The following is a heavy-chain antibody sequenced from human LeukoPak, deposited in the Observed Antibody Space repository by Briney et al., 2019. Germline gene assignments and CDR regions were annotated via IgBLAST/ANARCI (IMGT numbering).Heavy chain of an antibody. J-gene: IGHJ4*02. CDR1: GFTVSPFA. CDR2: MDGSGTYT. CDR3: AKALFSEWLTPED. V-gene: IGHV3-23*05. Sequence: GGSLRLSCAGSGFTVSPFAMIWVRQAPGKGLEWLSSMDGSGTYTHYADSVKGRFTISRDNSKNTVCLYMNNLRAEDTALYYCAKALFSEWLTPEDWGQGTLVTVSS. D-gene: IGHD6-19*01.